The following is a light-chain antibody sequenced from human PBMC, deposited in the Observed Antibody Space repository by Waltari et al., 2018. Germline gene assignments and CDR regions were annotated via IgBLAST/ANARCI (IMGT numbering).Light chain of an antibody. Sequence: QSVLTQPPSVSGTPGQRVTISCSGSNSNIGGNLVNWYQQLPGKVPKLLIYNDNQGPSGVPDRFSASKSGTSAALAITGLQSEDEADYYCAVWDDSLGGVFGGGTKLTVL. CDR3: AVWDDSLGGV. CDR1: NSNIGGNL. CDR2: NDN. J-gene: IGLJ3*02. V-gene: IGLV1-44*01.